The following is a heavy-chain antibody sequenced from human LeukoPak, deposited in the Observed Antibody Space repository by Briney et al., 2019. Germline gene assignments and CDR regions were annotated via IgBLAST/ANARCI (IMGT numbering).Heavy chain of an antibody. CDR1: GGSISSSNW. CDR3: ARIRPSRLYMDV. V-gene: IGHV4-4*02. J-gene: IGHJ6*03. D-gene: IGHD6-6*01. Sequence: ISAVAGGSISSSNWWSWVRQPPGKGLEWIGQIYHSGSTNYNPSLKSRVTISVDTSKNQFSLKLSSVTAADTAVYYCARIRPSRLYMDVWGKGTTVTVSS. CDR2: IYHSGST.